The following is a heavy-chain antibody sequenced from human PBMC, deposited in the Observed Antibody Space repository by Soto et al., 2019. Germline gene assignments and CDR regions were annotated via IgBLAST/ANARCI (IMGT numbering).Heavy chain of an antibody. CDR1: GGTFSSYA. Sequence: SVKVSCKASGGTFSSYAISWVRQAPGQGLEWMGGIIPIFSTANYAQKFQGRVTITADESTSTAYMELSSLRSKDTAVYYCASRLGYCSGGSCYSANFDYWGQGTLVTVSS. CDR3: ASRLGYCSGGSCYSANFDY. D-gene: IGHD2-15*01. J-gene: IGHJ4*02. V-gene: IGHV1-69*13. CDR2: IIPIFSTA.